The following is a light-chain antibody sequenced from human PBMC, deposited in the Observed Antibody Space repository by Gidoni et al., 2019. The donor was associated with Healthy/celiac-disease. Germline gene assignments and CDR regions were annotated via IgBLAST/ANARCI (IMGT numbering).Light chain of an antibody. CDR2: AAS. J-gene: IGKJ2*03. CDR1: QSISSY. Sequence: DIQMTQSPSSLSASVGDRVTITCRASQSISSYLNWYQQKPGKAPKLLIYAASSLQSGVPSRFSGSGSGTDFTLTISSLKPEDFATYYCQQSYSTLPVSFGQGTKLEIK. CDR3: QQSYSTLPVS. V-gene: IGKV1-39*01.